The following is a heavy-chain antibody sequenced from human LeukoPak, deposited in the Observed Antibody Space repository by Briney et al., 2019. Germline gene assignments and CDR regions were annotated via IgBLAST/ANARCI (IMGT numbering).Heavy chain of an antibody. V-gene: IGHV3-53*01. CDR3: AKRGPGSPQSGKYYFDY. CDR1: GFTVSSMY. J-gene: IGHJ4*02. Sequence: PGGSLRLSCAASGFTVSSMYMSWVRQAPGKGLEWVSVIYGGGSTFYADSVKGRFTISRDNSKNTLYLQMNSLRAEDTAVYYCAKRGPGSPQSGKYYFDYWGQGTLVTVSS. CDR2: IYGGGST. D-gene: IGHD3-10*01.